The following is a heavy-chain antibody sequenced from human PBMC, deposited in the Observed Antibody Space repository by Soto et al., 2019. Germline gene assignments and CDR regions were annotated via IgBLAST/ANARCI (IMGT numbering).Heavy chain of an antibody. CDR3: ARPNPPIYPEGALDY. CDR1: GGTFSSYA. CDR2: IIPIFGTA. V-gene: IGHV1-69*13. Sequence: GASVKVSCKASGGTFSSYAISWVRQAPGQGLEWMGGIIPIFGTANYAQKFQGRVTITADESTSTAYMELSSLRSEDTAVYYCARPNPPIYPEGALDYWGQGTLVTVSS. J-gene: IGHJ4*02.